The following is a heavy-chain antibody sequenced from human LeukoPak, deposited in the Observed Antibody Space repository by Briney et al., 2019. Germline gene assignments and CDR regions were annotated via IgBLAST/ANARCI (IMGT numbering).Heavy chain of an antibody. CDR1: GGSISSGDYY. D-gene: IGHD2-2*01. CDR3: AREPVVPAAYYYYYMDV. J-gene: IGHJ6*03. Sequence: SETLSLTCTVSGGSISSGDYYWSWIRQPPGKGLEWIGYIYYSGSTYYNPSLKSRVTISVDTSKNQFSLKLSSVTAADTAVYYCAREPVVPAAYYYYYMDVWGKGTTVTVSS. CDR2: IYYSGST. V-gene: IGHV4-30-4*08.